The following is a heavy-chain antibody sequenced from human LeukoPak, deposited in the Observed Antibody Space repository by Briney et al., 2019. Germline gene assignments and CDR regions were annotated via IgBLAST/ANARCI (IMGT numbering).Heavy chain of an antibody. Sequence: ASVKVSRKASGHNFINFYVHWVRQAPGQGLEWLGTINPSGTSTTYAQNFQGRVTMTRDTSTSTVYMDLSSLRSEDTAVYFCARQGINRDFDYWGQGTLVTVSS. CDR3: ARQGINRDFDY. CDR1: GHNFINFY. D-gene: IGHD2-15*01. V-gene: IGHV1-46*01. CDR2: INPSGTST. J-gene: IGHJ4*02.